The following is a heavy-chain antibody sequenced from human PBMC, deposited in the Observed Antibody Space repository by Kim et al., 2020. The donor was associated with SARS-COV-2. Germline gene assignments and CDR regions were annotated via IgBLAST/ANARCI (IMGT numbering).Heavy chain of an antibody. J-gene: IGHJ4*02. CDR1: GGSFSSSSYS. Sequence: SETLSLTCTVSGGSFSSSSYSWGWIRQPPGKGLEWIGNIYYSGSTYYNPSLKSRVTISVDTSKNQFSLKLSSVTAADTAVYYCARLQYYYGSGGPTIYYFYYWGQGTLVTVSS. D-gene: IGHD3-10*01. V-gene: IGHV4-39*01. CDR3: ARLQYYYGSGGPTIYYFYY. CDR2: IYYSGST.